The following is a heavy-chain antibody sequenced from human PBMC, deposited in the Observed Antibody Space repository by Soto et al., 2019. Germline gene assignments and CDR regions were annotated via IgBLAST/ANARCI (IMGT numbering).Heavy chain of an antibody. CDR3: AREGSYSAYNFAHGIQLWSFDF. V-gene: IGHV4-4*07. J-gene: IGHJ4*02. CDR1: GGSINTFY. Sequence: SETLSLTCTVSGGSINTFYWSWVRQPAGKGLEWIGRIFSSGSTSFDPSLESRVAMSVDTSKNHFSLNLSSVTAADMAVYYCAREGSYSAYNFAHGIQLWSFDFWGQGALVTVSS. D-gene: IGHD5-12*01. CDR2: IFSSGST.